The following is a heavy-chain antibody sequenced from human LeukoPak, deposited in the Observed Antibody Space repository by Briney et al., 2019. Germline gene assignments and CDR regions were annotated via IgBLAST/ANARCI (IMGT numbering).Heavy chain of an antibody. V-gene: IGHV4-39*01. D-gene: IGHD3/OR15-3a*01. CDR2: IYYSGST. Sequence: PSETLSLTCTVSGVSISSSNSYWGWIRQPPGKGLEWIGSIYYSGSTYYNPSLKSRVTISVDTSKNQFSLKLSSVTAADTAVYYCARGLDALDIWGQGTMVTVSS. J-gene: IGHJ3*02. CDR1: GVSISSSNSY. CDR3: ARGLDALDI.